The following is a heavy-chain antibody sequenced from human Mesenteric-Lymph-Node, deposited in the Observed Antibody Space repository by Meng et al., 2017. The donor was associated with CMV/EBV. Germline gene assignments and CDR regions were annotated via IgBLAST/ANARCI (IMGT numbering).Heavy chain of an antibody. CDR3: ARGSSYDILTGYFDY. CDR1: GGSFSGYY. CDR2: INHSGST. J-gene: IGHJ4*02. V-gene: IGHV4-34*01. D-gene: IGHD3-9*01. Sequence: WGGGLLKPSEIMSVTCAVYGGSFSGYYSKWIRQSPGKGLEWIGEINHSGSTTYNPSFTSRIIISVDTSTNQISLNMSSVTAADTAVYYCARGSSYDILTGYFDYWGQGALVTVSS.